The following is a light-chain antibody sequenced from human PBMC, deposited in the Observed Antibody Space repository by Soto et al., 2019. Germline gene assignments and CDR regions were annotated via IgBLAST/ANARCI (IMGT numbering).Light chain of an antibody. Sequence: SYELTQPPSVSVAPGQTARITCGGYNIGSKTVHWYQQKAGQAPVLVVYDDSDRPSGIPERFSGSNSGNTATLTIRRVEAGDEADYYCQVWDNSSDHVLFGGGTKLTVL. J-gene: IGLJ2*01. V-gene: IGLV3-21*02. CDR3: QVWDNSSDHVL. CDR2: DDS. CDR1: NIGSKT.